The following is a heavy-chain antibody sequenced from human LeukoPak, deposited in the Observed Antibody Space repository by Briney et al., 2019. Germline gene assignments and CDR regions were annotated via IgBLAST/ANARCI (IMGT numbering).Heavy chain of an antibody. J-gene: IGHJ4*02. CDR2: ISSSSSYI. D-gene: IGHD2-8*01. V-gene: IGHV3-21*01. CDR3: ARDGAGGNGFDY. CDR1: GFTFSSYA. Sequence: GGSLRLSCAASGFTFSSYAMSWVRQAPGKGLEWVSSISSSSSYIYYADSVKGRFTISRDNAKNSLYLQMNSLRAEDTAVYYCARDGAGGNGFDYWGQGTLVTVSS.